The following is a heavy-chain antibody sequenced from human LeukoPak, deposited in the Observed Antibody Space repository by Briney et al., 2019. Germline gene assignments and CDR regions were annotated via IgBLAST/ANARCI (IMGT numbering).Heavy chain of an antibody. J-gene: IGHJ4*02. CDR1: GGSISSSSYY. V-gene: IGHV4-39*07. CDR2: IYYSGST. D-gene: IGHD3-9*01. Sequence: PSETLSLTCTVSGGSISSSSYYWGWIRQPPGKGLEWIGSIYYSGSTYYNPSLKSRVTISVDTSKNQFSLKLSSVTAADTAVYYCARDHQRSSGRYSDWLYFDYWGQGTLVTVSS. CDR3: ARDHQRSSGRYSDWLYFDY.